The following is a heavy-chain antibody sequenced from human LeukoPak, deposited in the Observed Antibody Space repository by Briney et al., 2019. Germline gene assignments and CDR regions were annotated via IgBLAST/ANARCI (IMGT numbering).Heavy chain of an antibody. CDR1: GGSISSGGYS. Sequence: SETLSLTYAVSGGSISSGGYSWSWIRQPPGKGLEWIGYIYHSGSTYYNPSLKSRVTISVDRSKNQFSLKLSSVTAADTAVYYCARGLGYWYFDLWGRGTLVTVSS. CDR2: IYHSGST. D-gene: IGHD2-21*01. J-gene: IGHJ2*01. V-gene: IGHV4-30-2*01. CDR3: ARGLGYWYFDL.